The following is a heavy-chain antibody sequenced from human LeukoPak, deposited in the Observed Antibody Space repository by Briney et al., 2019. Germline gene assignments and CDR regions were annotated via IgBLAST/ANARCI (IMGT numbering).Heavy chain of an antibody. CDR2: INHSGST. CDR1: GGSFSGYY. J-gene: IGHJ4*02. CDR3: ARLRPGIAAAGTKWGRFDY. Sequence: SETLSLTCAVYGGSFSGYYWSWIRQPPGKGLDWIGEINHSGSTNYNPSLKSRVTISVVTSKNQFYLKLSSVTAADTAVYYCARLRPGIAAAGTKWGRFDYWGQGTLVTVSS. V-gene: IGHV4-34*01. D-gene: IGHD6-13*01.